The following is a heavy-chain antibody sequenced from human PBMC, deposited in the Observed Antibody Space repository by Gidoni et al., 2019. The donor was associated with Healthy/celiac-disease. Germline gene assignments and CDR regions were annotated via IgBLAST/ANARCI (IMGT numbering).Heavy chain of an antibody. D-gene: IGHD3-10*01. CDR1: GGTFSSYA. CDR2: IIPIFDTA. Sequence: QVQPVQSGAAVKKPGPSRKVSCNASGGTFSSYAISWVRQAPGQGLAWMGGIIPIFDTANYAQKFQGRVTSTADESTSTAYMELSSLRSEGAAVYYCATRILWFGELSNWFDPWGQGTLVTVSS. CDR3: ATRILWFGELSNWFDP. J-gene: IGHJ5*02. V-gene: IGHV1-69*01.